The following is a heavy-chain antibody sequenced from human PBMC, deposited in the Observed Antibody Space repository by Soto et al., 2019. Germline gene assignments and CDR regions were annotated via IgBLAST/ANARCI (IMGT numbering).Heavy chain of an antibody. CDR3: ARPRSPYCTNGLWYNRGEPDVC. V-gene: IGHV3-23*01. D-gene: IGHD2-8*01. CDR1: GFTFNNYA. Sequence: EVQLLESGGGLVQPGGSLRLSCAASGFTFNNYAMSWVRQAPGKGLEWVSRISASGTSTYYADSVKGRFTISRDNSKNMLSLQMNSLRGEDTAVYYCARPRSPYCTNGLWYNRGEPDVCWGQGTLVTVSS. J-gene: IGHJ4*02. CDR2: ISASGTST.